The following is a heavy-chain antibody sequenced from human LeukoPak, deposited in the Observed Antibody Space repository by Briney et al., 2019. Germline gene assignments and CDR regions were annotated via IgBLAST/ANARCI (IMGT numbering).Heavy chain of an antibody. V-gene: IGHV4-39*07. Sequence: ETLSLTCTVSGGSISSSSYYWGWIRQPPGKGLEWIGEINHSGSTNYNPSLKSRVTISVDTSKNQFSLKLSSVIAADTAVYYCARDPSSRGSYYTWGQGTLVTVSS. CDR2: INHSGST. CDR3: ARDPSSRGSYYT. D-gene: IGHD3-10*01. J-gene: IGHJ4*02. CDR1: GGSISSSSYY.